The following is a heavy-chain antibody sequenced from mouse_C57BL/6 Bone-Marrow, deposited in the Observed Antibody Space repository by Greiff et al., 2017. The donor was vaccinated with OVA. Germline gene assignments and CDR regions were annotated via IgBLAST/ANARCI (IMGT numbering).Heavy chain of an antibody. Sequence: EVQLQESGAELVRPGASVKLSCTASGFNIKDDYMHWVKQRPEQGLEWIGWIDPENGDTEYASKFQGKATITADTSSNTAYLQLSSLTSEDTAVYYCAREGFTTVDEGDAMDYWGQGTSVTVSS. V-gene: IGHV14-4*01. CDR2: IDPENGDT. J-gene: IGHJ4*01. CDR1: GFNIKDDY. CDR3: AREGFTTVDEGDAMDY. D-gene: IGHD1-1*01.